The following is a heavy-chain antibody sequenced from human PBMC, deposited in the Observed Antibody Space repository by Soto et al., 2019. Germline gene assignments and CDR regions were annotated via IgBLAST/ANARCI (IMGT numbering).Heavy chain of an antibody. CDR1: GYSFTSYW. CDR2: IXPXXXYX. Sequence: GESLKISCKGSGYSFTSYWIIWVRQMPGXGLXXMXXIXPXXXYXXXSPSFQGHVTISADKSISTAYLQWSSLKASDTAMYYCARSSSGRLDWGQGTLVTASS. CDR3: ARSSSGRLD. V-gene: IGHV5-10-1*01. D-gene: IGHD6-19*01. J-gene: IGHJ4*02.